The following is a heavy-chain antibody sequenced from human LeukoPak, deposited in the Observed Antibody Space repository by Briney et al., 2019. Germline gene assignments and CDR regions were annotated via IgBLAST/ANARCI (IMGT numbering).Heavy chain of an antibody. CDR3: ARHVGSYSSGWYDY. V-gene: IGHV5-51*01. CDR1: GYDFTTYG. D-gene: IGHD6-19*01. Sequence: GESLKFSCNVSGYDFTTYGIGWVRQMPGKGLEWMGIIFPGDSDTRHSPSFQGQVTISADKSISTAYLQWSSLKASDTAMYYCARHVGSYSSGWYDYWGQGTLVTVSS. J-gene: IGHJ4*02. CDR2: IFPGDSDT.